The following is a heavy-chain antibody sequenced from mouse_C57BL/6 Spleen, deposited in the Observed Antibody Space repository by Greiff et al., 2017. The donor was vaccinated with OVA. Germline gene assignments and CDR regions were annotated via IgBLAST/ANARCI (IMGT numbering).Heavy chain of an antibody. CDR3: ARPYYGSSYGFDY. D-gene: IGHD1-1*01. J-gene: IGHJ2*01. Sequence: VQLQQPGAELVMPGASVKLSCKASGYTFTSYWMHWVKQRPGQGLEWMGEIDPSDSYTTYNQKFKGKSTLTVDKSSSTAYMQLSSLTSEDSAVYYCARPYYGSSYGFDYWGQGTTLTVSS. CDR2: IDPSDSYT. CDR1: GYTFTSYW. V-gene: IGHV1-69*01.